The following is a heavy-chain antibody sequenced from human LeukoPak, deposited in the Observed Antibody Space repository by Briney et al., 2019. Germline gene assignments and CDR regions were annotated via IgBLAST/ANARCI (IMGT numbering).Heavy chain of an antibody. V-gene: IGHV1-8*03. Sequence: ASVKVSCKASGYTFTSYDINWVRQATGQGLEGMGWMNPNSGNTGYAQKFQGRVTITRNTSISTAYMELSSLRSEDTAVYYCARATYLYDSGSYYHSYWGQGTLVTVSS. D-gene: IGHD3-10*01. CDR1: GYTFTSYD. J-gene: IGHJ4*02. CDR3: ARATYLYDSGSYYHSY. CDR2: MNPNSGNT.